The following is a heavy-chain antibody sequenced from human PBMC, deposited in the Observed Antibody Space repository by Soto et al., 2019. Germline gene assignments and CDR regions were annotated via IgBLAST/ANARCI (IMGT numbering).Heavy chain of an antibody. V-gene: IGHV1-3*01. Sequence: EASVKVSCKASGYTFTSYAMHWVRQAPGQRLEWMGWINAGNGNTKYSQKFQGRVTITRDTSASTAYMELSSLRSEDTAVYYCARGGNSYGPGYWGQGTLVTVSS. CDR2: INAGNGNT. CDR3: ARGGNSYGPGY. J-gene: IGHJ4*02. D-gene: IGHD5-18*01. CDR1: GYTFTSYA.